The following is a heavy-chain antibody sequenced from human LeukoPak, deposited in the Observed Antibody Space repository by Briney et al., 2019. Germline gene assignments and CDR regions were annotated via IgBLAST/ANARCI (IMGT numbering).Heavy chain of an antibody. CDR1: GFTFSSYA. CDR3: AKEGDSSSWYDLYDY. J-gene: IGHJ4*02. V-gene: IGHV3-23*01. D-gene: IGHD6-13*01. CDR2: ISGSGDST. Sequence: GGSLRLSCAASGFTFSSYAMSWVRQAPGKGLEWVSAISGSGDSTYYADSVKGRFTTSRDNSKNTLYLQMNSLRAEDTAVYYCAKEGDSSSWYDLYDYWGQGTLVTVSS.